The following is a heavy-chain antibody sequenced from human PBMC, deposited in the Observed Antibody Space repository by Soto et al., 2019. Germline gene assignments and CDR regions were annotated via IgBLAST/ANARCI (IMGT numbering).Heavy chain of an antibody. Sequence: QVQLVESGGGVVQPGRSLRLSCAASGFTFSSYGMHWVRQAPGKGLEWVAVIWYDGSNKYYADSVKGRFTISRDNSKNTLYLKMKSLRAEDMAVYYCARVCAGYSIGWYQRGGFDYWGQGALVTVSS. CDR1: GFTFSSYG. J-gene: IGHJ4*02. V-gene: IGHV3-33*01. CDR2: IWYDGSNK. D-gene: IGHD6-19*01. CDR3: ARVCAGYSIGWYQRGGFDY.